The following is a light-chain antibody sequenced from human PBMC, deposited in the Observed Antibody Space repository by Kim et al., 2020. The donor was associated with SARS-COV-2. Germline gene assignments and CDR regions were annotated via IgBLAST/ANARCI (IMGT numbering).Light chain of an antibody. Sequence: SPGELATLSCMASQSISSNYLAWYQHKPGQAPRLLIYNAFSRAPGIPDRFSGSGSGTDFTLTINRLEPEDFAVYSCQQYHSSPWTFGQGTKVDIK. V-gene: IGKV3-20*01. J-gene: IGKJ1*01. CDR1: QSISSNY. CDR2: NAF. CDR3: QQYHSSPWT.